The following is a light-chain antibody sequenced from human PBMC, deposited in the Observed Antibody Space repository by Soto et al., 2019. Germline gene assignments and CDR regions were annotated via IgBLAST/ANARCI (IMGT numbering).Light chain of an antibody. CDR1: ESLFGF. V-gene: IGKV3-15*01. J-gene: IGKJ2*01. CDR2: GVS. CDR3: QSYNDLPFA. Sequence: DIVLTQSPATLSVSPGDRVTLSCRASESLFGFLAWYQQKPGQAPRLLMYGVSTRATGIPARFSGGGSATDFTLTISSLQSEDSEVYCCQSYNDLPFASGRGTRLEI.